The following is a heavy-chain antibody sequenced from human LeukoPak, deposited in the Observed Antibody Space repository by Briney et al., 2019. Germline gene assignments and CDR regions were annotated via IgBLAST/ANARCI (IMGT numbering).Heavy chain of an antibody. CDR3: ASKFGESYYYYYGLDV. CDR1: GFTFSGYA. CDR2: IGGSGDTT. J-gene: IGHJ6*02. Sequence: GGSLRLSCAASGFTFSGYAMAWVRQAPGKGLEWVSVIGGSGDTTRYADSVKGRFTISRDKSKTTLFLQMNSLRVEDTAVYYCASKFGESYYYYYGLDVWGQGTTVTVSS. V-gene: IGHV3-23*01. D-gene: IGHD3-10*01.